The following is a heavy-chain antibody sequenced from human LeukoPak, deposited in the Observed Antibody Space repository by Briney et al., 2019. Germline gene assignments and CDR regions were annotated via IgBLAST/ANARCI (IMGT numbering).Heavy chain of an antibody. Sequence: PSETLSLTCTVSGGSISSYYWSWIRQPPGKGLEWIGYIYTSGSTSYNPSLKSRVTISVDTSKNQFSLKLSSVTAADTAVYYCASLHDYGDYAFDIWGQGTMVTVSS. CDR2: IYTSGST. V-gene: IGHV4-4*09. CDR1: GGSISSYY. J-gene: IGHJ3*02. CDR3: ASLHDYGDYAFDI. D-gene: IGHD4-17*01.